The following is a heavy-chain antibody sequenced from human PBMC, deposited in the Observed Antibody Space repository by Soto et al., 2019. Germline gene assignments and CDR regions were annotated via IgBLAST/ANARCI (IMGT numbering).Heavy chain of an antibody. CDR2: IHYNGNT. CDR1: GDTISAYS. J-gene: IGHJ4*02. D-gene: IGHD5-12*01. V-gene: IGHV4-59*01. CDR3: AREGNLGRWLQPLDF. Sequence: SETLSLTYTFSGDTISAYSWSWVRQPPGKGLEWIGNIHYNGNTKYSPSLKSRVTMSVDTSKNHFSLRLISVTAADTAIYFCAREGNLGRWLQPLDFWGQGTLVTVS.